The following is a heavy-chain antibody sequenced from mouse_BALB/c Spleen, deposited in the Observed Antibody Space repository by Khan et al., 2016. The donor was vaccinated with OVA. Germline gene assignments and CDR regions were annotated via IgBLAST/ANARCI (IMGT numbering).Heavy chain of an antibody. Sequence: VQLQQSGAELAKPGASVKMSCKASGYTFINYWILWVKQRPGQGLEWIGYITPSTAYTEYNQNFKDKATLTAAKSSRTAYMTLSSLTSEDSAVYYCARRGLRWDFDYWGQGTTLTVSS. CDR1: GYTFINYW. CDR3: ARRGLRWDFDY. D-gene: IGHD1-1*01. J-gene: IGHJ2*01. V-gene: IGHV1-7*01. CDR2: ITPSTAYT.